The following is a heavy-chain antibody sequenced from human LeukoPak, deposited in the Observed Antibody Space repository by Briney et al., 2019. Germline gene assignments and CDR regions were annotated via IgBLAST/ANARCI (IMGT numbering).Heavy chain of an antibody. V-gene: IGHV3-74*03. D-gene: IGHD1-14*01. CDR2: ISKDGGST. CDR3: TSGIGTYDY. Sequence: GGSLRLSCAVSGLTFSEYWMHWVRQDAGKGLVRVAGISKDGGSTEYADFVKGRCTISRDNAKNTLYLQMNSPTVDDTAVYYCTSGIGTYDYWGLGAQVTVSS. J-gene: IGHJ4*02. CDR1: GLTFSEYW.